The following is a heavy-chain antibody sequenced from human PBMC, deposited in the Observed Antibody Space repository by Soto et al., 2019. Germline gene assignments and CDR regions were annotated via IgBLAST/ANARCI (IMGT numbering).Heavy chain of an antibody. V-gene: IGHV1-2*02. CDR3: AERGGVGVAGAAAFDM. CDR2: INPATGAA. Sequence: QLHLVQSGAVVKKPGASVTVSCSASGYPVTAYYMHWVRQAPGRGLEWMGGINPATGAAKYTQTFQGRVTMTRDSSTERVFRELRGLTSGDAAVVSRAERGGVGVAGAAAFDMWGQGTVVTVSS. J-gene: IGHJ3*02. CDR1: GYPVTAYY. D-gene: IGHD3-3*01.